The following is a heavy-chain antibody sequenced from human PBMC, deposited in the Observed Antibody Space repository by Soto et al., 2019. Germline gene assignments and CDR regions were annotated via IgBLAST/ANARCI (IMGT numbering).Heavy chain of an antibody. CDR3: ARASQMVINPSYYAIDV. CDR1: GYTFTSYY. J-gene: IGHJ6*02. Sequence: GASVKVSCKASGYTFTSYYMHWVRQAPGQGLEWMGWISPNTGTARYAQQFKGRVTMTRDTSVSTVYMELSGLTSDDTAVYYCARASQMVINPSYYAIDVWGQGTSVTVSS. D-gene: IGHD3-22*01. V-gene: IGHV1-2*02. CDR2: ISPNTGTA.